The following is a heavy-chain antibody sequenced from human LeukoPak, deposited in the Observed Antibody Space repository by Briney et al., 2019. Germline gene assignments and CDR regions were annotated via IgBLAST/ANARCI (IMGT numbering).Heavy chain of an antibody. D-gene: IGHD4-17*01. J-gene: IGHJ4*02. CDR3: ARDPGDYFGGY. CDR1: GFTFSSYC. CDR2: IKQDGSEK. V-gene: IGHV3-7*01. Sequence: GGSLRLSCVASGFTFSSYCMSWVRQAPGKGLEWVANIKQDGSEKYYVDSVKGRFAISRDNTKNSLYLQMSSLRAEDTAVFYCARDPGDYFGGYWGQGTLVTVSS.